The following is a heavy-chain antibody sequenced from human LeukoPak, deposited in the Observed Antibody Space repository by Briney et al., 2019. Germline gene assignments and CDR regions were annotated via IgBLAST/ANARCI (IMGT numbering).Heavy chain of an antibody. Sequence: GGSLRLSCAASGFTFSSYAMHWVRQAPGKGLEWVAVISYDGSNKYYADSVKGRFTISRDNSKNTLYLQMNSLRAEDTAVYYCARDPRITIFGVALDDAFDIWGQGTMVTVSS. J-gene: IGHJ3*02. V-gene: IGHV3-30-3*01. CDR1: GFTFSSYA. CDR3: ARDPRITIFGVALDDAFDI. D-gene: IGHD3-3*01. CDR2: ISYDGSNK.